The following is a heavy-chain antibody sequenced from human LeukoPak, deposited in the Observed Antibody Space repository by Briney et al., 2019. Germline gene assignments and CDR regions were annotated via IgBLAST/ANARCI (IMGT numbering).Heavy chain of an antibody. CDR1: GYTFTAYY. V-gene: IGHV1-2*02. J-gene: IGHJ6*02. CDR2: INPNSGGT. Sequence: ASVTVSCKASGYTFTAYYIHWVRQAPGQGLEWMGWINPNSGGTDYAEKFQGRVTMTRDTSISKAYMELSNLRSDDTAVFYCAREKIGPRRYVMDVWGQGTTVTVSS. D-gene: IGHD6-25*01. CDR3: AREKIGPRRYVMDV.